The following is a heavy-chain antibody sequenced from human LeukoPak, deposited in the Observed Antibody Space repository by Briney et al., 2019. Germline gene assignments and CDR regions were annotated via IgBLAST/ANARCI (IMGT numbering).Heavy chain of an antibody. CDR2: ISGSGDST. J-gene: IGHJ4*02. CDR1: EFTFSTYG. Sequence: GGTLRLSCAASEFTFSTYGMSWVRQAPGKGLEWVSAISGSGDSTYYADSVKARFTISRDNSKNTLYLQMNSLRAEDTAVYYCAKGMVRYGSGSLLDYWGQGTLVTVPS. CDR3: AKGMVRYGSGSLLDY. D-gene: IGHD3-10*01. V-gene: IGHV3-23*01.